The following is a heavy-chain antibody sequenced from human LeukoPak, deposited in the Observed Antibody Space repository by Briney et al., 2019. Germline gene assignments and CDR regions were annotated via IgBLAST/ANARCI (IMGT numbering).Heavy chain of an antibody. V-gene: IGHV3-30*03. CDR1: GFTFSSYS. D-gene: IGHD2-2*01. CDR3: ARDRVVVVPAIPYY. CDR2: ISYDGSNK. Sequence: GGSLRLSCAASGFTFSSYSMNWVRQAPGKGLEWVAVISYDGSNKYYADSVKGRFTISRDNSKNTLYLQMNSLRAEDTAVYYCARDRVVVVPAIPYYWGQGTLVTVSS. J-gene: IGHJ4*02.